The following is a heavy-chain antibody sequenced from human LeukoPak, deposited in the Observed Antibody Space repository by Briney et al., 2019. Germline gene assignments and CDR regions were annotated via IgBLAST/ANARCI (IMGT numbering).Heavy chain of an antibody. V-gene: IGHV4-34*01. CDR3: ARAPLHFVFWSGYYDY. Sequence: SETLSLTCAVYGGSFSSYYWSWIRQPPGKGLEWIGEINHSGSTNYNPSLKSRVTISVDTSKNQFSLKLSSVTAADTAVYYCARAPLHFVFWSGYYDYWGQGTLVTVSS. CDR1: GGSFSSYY. D-gene: IGHD3-3*01. CDR2: INHSGST. J-gene: IGHJ4*02.